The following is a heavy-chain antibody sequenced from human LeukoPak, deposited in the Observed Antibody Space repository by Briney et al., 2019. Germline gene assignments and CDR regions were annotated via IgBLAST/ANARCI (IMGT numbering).Heavy chain of an antibody. CDR2: LYSGGST. CDR3: ATSRSYSYVDY. J-gene: IGHJ4*02. Sequence: GGSLRHSCAASGFIVNNNYMTWVRQAPGKGLEWVSVLYSGGSTYYADSVKGRFTISRDNSKNTLYLQMSTLRVEDTAVYYCATSRSYSYVDYWGQGTLVTVSS. D-gene: IGHD5-18*01. V-gene: IGHV3-53*01. CDR1: GFIVNNNY.